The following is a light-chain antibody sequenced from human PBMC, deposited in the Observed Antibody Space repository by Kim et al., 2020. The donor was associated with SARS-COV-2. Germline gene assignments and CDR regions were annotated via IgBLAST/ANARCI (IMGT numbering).Light chain of an antibody. Sequence: QSSTISYTGTSSDVGSYDLVSWYQQLPGKAPKLMIYEVNQRPSGISNRFSGSKSGNTASLTISGLQAEDEADFYCCSYAGSMTYVFGTGTKVTVL. CDR1: SSDVGSYDL. CDR2: EVN. CDR3: CSYAGSMTYV. V-gene: IGLV2-23*02. J-gene: IGLJ1*01.